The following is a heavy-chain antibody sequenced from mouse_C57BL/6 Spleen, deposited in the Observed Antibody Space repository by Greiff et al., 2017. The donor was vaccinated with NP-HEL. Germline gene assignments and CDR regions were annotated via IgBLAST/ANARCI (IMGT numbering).Heavy chain of an antibody. CDR1: GFTFSSYG. V-gene: IGHV5-6*01. CDR3: ARQWGVYYDGYYDYFDY. J-gene: IGHJ2*01. D-gene: IGHD2-3*01. CDR2: ISSGGSYT. Sequence: DVQLVESGGDLVKPGGSLKLSCAASGFTFSSYGMSWVRQTPDKRLEWVATISSGGSYTYYPDSVKGRFTISRDNAKNTLYLQMSSLKSEDTAMYYCARQWGVYYDGYYDYFDYWGQGTTLTVSS.